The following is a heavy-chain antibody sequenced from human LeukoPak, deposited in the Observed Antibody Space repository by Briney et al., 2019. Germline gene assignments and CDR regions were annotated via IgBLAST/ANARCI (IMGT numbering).Heavy chain of an antibody. CDR1: SGSISSTSYY. CDR3: AREMRSPRGGFDY. D-gene: IGHD3-10*01. Sequence: SETLSLTCTVSSGSISSTSYYWGWIRQPPGMGLEWIGSMYYSGSTYYNPSLKSRVTISVDTSKSQFYLKLSSVTDADTAVYYCAREMRSPRGGFDYWDQGTLVTVSS. CDR2: MYYSGST. V-gene: IGHV4-39*07. J-gene: IGHJ4*02.